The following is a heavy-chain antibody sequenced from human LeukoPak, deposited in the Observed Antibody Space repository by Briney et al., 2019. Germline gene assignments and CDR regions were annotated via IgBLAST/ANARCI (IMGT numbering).Heavy chain of an antibody. CDR3: ARGIGYSSGWYGPEYFQH. CDR2: IRYDGSSK. D-gene: IGHD6-19*01. V-gene: IGHV3-30*02. CDR1: GFTFSYHG. J-gene: IGHJ1*01. Sequence: PGGSLRLSCAASGFTFSYHGMHWVRQAPGKGLEWVAFIRYDGSSKYYADSVKGRFTISRDNSENTVFLQMNSLRAEDTAVYYCARGIGYSSGWYGPEYFQHWGQGTLVTVSS.